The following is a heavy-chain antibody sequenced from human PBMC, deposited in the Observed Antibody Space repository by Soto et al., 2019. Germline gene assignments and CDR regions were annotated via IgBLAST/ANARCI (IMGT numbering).Heavy chain of an antibody. Sequence: GESLTISCEASGFTFSRVSMSWVRQVPGKGLEWVASISSGSSDTWYADSVKGRFIISRDNAQNSLFLQMNTLRPEDTAMYYWARVCYCGPGTKVTVSS. CDR3: ARVCY. CDR2: ISSGSSDT. CDR1: GFTFSRVS. J-gene: IGHJ4*02. V-gene: IGHV3-21*01.